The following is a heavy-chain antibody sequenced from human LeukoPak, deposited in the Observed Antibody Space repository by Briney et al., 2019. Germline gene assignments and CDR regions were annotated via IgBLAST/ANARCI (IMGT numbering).Heavy chain of an antibody. D-gene: IGHD3-10*01. CDR3: ARDANFGYDAFDI. Sequence: GGSLRLSCAASGFTFSNYWMTWVRQAPGKGLEWVANINQDASEAYYADSVKGRFTISRDNSKNTLYLQVNSLRAEDTAVYYCARDANFGYDAFDIWGQGTMVTVSS. J-gene: IGHJ3*02. CDR2: INQDASEA. V-gene: IGHV3-7*01. CDR1: GFTFSNYW.